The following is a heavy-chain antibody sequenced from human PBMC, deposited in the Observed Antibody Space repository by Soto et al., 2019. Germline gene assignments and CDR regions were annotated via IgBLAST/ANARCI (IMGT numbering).Heavy chain of an antibody. CDR3: ARKIDGGSGYYHLFDY. J-gene: IGHJ4*02. CDR1: GFSLSNARMG. V-gene: IGHV2-26*01. Sequence: QVTLKESGPVLVKPTETLTLTCTVSGFSLSNARMGVSWIRQPPGKALEWLAHIFSNDEKSYSTSLKSRLTISKDTSKSQVVLTMTNMDPVDTATYYCARKIDGGSGYYHLFDYWGQGTLVTVSS. CDR2: IFSNDEK. D-gene: IGHD3-22*01.